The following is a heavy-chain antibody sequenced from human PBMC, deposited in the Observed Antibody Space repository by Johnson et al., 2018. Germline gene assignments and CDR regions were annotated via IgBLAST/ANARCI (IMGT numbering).Heavy chain of an antibody. D-gene: IGHD3-10*01. Sequence: EVQLLESGGGLVQPGGSLKLSCAASGFTFSGSAMHWVRQASGKGLVWVGRIRSKANSYATADAASAKGRFTISRDGSKNTAYQQMNSLKTEDPAVYYLTRNPEAINGSWGRGYDYYGMDVGGQGTTVTVSS. CDR2: IRSKANSYAT. CDR3: TRNPEAINGSWGRGYDYYGMDV. V-gene: IGHV3-73*02. CDR1: GFTFSGSA. J-gene: IGHJ6*02.